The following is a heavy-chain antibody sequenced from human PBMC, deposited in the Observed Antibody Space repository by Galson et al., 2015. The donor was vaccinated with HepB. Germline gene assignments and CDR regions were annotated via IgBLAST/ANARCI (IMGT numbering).Heavy chain of an antibody. J-gene: IGHJ4*02. Sequence: SLRLSCAASGFTFSSYSMNWVRQAPGKGLEWVSSISSSSSYIYYADSVKGRFTISRDNAKNSLYPQMNSLRAEDTAVYYCARDLITYDSSGYYHPPFFDYWGQGTLVTVSS. CDR3: ARDLITYDSSGYYHPPFFDY. V-gene: IGHV3-21*01. CDR1: GFTFSSYS. D-gene: IGHD3-22*01. CDR2: ISSSSSYI.